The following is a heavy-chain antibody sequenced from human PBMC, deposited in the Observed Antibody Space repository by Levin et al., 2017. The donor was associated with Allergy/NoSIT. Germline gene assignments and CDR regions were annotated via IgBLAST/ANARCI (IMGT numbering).Heavy chain of an antibody. CDR1: GYSFTSYW. CDR2: IDPSDSYT. D-gene: IGHD3-10*01. J-gene: IGHJ5*02. CDR3: ARYYYGSGSYTLKWFDP. V-gene: IGHV5-10-1*01. Sequence: GESLKISCKGSGYSFTSYWISWVRQMPGKGLEWMGRIDPSDSYTNYSPSFQGHVTISADKSISTAYLQWSSLKASDTAMYYCARYYYGSGSYTLKWFDPWGQGTLVTVSS.